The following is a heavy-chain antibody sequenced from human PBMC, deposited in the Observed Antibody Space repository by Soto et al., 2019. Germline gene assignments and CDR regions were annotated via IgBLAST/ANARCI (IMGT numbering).Heavy chain of an antibody. CDR1: GFTVSSNY. J-gene: IGHJ4*02. V-gene: IGHV3-53*01. CDR2: IYSGGST. D-gene: IGHD3-16*01. Sequence: GGSLRLSCAASGFTVSSNYMSWVRQAPGKGLEWVSVIYSGGSTYYADSVKGRFTISRDNSKNTLYLQMNSLRAEDTAVYYCARRGTSYAFVDYWGQGTLVTVSS. CDR3: ARRGTSYAFVDY.